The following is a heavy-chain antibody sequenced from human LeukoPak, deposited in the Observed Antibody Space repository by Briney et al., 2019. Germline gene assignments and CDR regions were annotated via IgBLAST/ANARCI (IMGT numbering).Heavy chain of an antibody. D-gene: IGHD3-22*01. V-gene: IGHV3-23*01. CDR3: AKGPSLTMIVVVDYFDY. J-gene: IGHJ4*02. CDR2: ISGSSGST. Sequence: GGSLRLSCAASGFTFNSYAMSWVRQAPGKGLERVSAISGSSGSTYYADSVKGRFTISRDNSKNTLYLQTYSLRAEYTAVYYCAKGPSLTMIVVVDYFDYWGQGTLVTVSS. CDR1: GFTFNSYA.